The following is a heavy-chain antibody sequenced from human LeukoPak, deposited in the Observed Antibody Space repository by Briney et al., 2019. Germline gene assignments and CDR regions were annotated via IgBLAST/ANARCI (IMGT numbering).Heavy chain of an antibody. CDR2: INHSGST. Sequence: SETLSLTCAVSGGSFSGYYWSWIRQPPGKGLEWIGEINHSGSTNYNPSLKSRVTISVDTSKNPFSLKLSSVTAADTAVYYCASLGYYGSGSYYHWGQGTLVTVSS. CDR3: ASLGYYGSGSYYH. V-gene: IGHV4-34*01. J-gene: IGHJ4*02. CDR1: GGSFSGYY. D-gene: IGHD3-10*01.